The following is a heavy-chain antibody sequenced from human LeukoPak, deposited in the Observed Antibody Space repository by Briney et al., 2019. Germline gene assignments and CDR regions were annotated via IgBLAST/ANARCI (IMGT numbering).Heavy chain of an antibody. V-gene: IGHV3-33*01. Sequence: GGSLRLSSAASGFTYSSYGMHWVRQAPGKGLEWVAVIWYDGSNKYYADSVKGRFTISRDNSKNTLYLQMNSLRAEDTAVYYCARDSRFEYQLLTDFDYWGQGTLVTVSS. CDR2: IWYDGSNK. D-gene: IGHD2-2*01. CDR3: ARDSRFEYQLLTDFDY. J-gene: IGHJ4*02. CDR1: GFTYSSYG.